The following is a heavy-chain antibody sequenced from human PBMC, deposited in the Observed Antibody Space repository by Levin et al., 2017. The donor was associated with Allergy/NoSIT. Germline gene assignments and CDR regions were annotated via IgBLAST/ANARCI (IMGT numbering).Heavy chain of an antibody. J-gene: IGHJ4*02. CDR1: GYTFTSYD. D-gene: IGHD5-18*01. CDR2: MNPNSGNT. Sequence: GGSLRLSCKASGYTFTSYDINWVRQATGHGLEWMGWMNPNSGNTGYAQKFQGRVTMTRNTSISTAYMELSSLRSEDTAVYYCARAHTAKFGYWGQGTLVTVSS. V-gene: IGHV1-8*01. CDR3: ARAHTAKFGY.